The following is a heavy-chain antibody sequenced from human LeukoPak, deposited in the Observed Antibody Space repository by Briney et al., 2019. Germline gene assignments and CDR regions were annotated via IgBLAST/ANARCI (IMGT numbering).Heavy chain of an antibody. CDR1: GYTFTIYD. D-gene: IGHD4-17*01. CDR2: MNPNSGNT. J-gene: IGHJ4*02. Sequence: ASVKVSCKASGYTFTIYDINWVRQATGQGLEWMGWMNPNSGNTGYAQKFQGRVTITADESTSTAYMELSSLRSEDTAVYYCARRTVTTSYFDYWGQGTLVTVSS. V-gene: IGHV1-8*01. CDR3: ARRTVTTSYFDY.